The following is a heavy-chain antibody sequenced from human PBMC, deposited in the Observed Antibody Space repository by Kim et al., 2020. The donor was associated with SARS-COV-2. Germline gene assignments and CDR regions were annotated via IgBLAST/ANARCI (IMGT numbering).Heavy chain of an antibody. CDR3: ARWGMVRGASGLDY. V-gene: IGHV4-34*01. CDR2: INHSGST. CDR1: GGSFSGYY. D-gene: IGHD3-10*01. J-gene: IGHJ4*02. Sequence: SETLSLTCAVYGGSFSGYYWSWIRQPPGKGLEWIGEINHSGSTNYNPSLKSRVTISVDTSKNQFSLKLSSVTAADTAVYYCARWGMVRGASGLDYWGQGTLVTVSS.